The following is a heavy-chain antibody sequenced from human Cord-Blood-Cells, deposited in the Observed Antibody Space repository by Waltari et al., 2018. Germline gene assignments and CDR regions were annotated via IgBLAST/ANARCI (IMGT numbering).Heavy chain of an antibody. Sequence: QVQLVQSGAEVKKPGASVKVSCKASGYTYTSYDINWVRQATGEGLEWMRWMNPNSGNTGYAQKLQGRVSMTRNTSISTAYMELGSLRSEDTAVYYCAGGAGAVAGADYWGQGTLVTVSS. D-gene: IGHD6-19*01. CDR2: MNPNSGNT. CDR1: GYTYTSYD. J-gene: IGHJ4*02. V-gene: IGHV1-8*01. CDR3: AGGAGAVAGADY.